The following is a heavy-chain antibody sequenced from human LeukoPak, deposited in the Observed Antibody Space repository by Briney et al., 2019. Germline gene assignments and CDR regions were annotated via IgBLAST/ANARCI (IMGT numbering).Heavy chain of an antibody. CDR3: ATSTVSGY. Sequence: SETLSLTCAVYGGSFSGYYWSWIRQPPGKGLEWIGEINHSGSTNYNPSLKSRVTISVDTSKNQFSLKLSSVTAADTAVYYCATSTVSGYWGQGTLVTVSS. V-gene: IGHV4-34*01. J-gene: IGHJ4*02. CDR2: INHSGST. D-gene: IGHD4-17*01. CDR1: GGSFSGYY.